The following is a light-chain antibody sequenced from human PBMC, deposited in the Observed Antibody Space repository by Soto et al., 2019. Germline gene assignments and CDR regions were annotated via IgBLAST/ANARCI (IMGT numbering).Light chain of an antibody. Sequence: EIVMTQSPGTLSLSPGERATLSCRASPSVTNYLAWYQQKPGQPPRLLIYGAFNRAAGIPARFSGSGSGTDFTLTISSLEPEDSAVYYCQQRNIWPPVTFGQGTRL. J-gene: IGKJ5*01. V-gene: IGKV3-11*01. CDR2: GAF. CDR1: PSVTNY. CDR3: QQRNIWPPVT.